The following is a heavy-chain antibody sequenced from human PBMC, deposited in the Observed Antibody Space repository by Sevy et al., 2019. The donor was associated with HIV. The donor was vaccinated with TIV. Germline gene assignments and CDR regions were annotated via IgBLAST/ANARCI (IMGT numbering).Heavy chain of an antibody. J-gene: IGHJ4*02. V-gene: IGHV3-30*04. D-gene: IGHD3-3*01. CDR3: ARAPTYYDFWSGYDY. Sequence: GGSLRLSCAASGFTFSSYAMHWVRQAPGKGLEWVAVISYDGSNKYYADSVKGRFTISRDNSKNTLYLQMNSLRAEDTAVYYCARAPTYYDFWSGYDYWGQGTLVTVSS. CDR2: ISYDGSNK. CDR1: GFTFSSYA.